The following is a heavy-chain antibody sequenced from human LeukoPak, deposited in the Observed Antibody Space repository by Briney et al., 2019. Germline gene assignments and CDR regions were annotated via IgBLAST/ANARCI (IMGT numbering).Heavy chain of an antibody. Sequence: PVKVSCXASGGTFSSYAISWVRQAPGQGLEWMGRIIPIFGTANYAQKFQGRVTITTDESTSTAYMELSSLRSEDTAVYYCAGGPPNYYDSSGYQYSSDYWGQGTLVTVSS. D-gene: IGHD3-22*01. CDR3: AGGPPNYYDSSGYQYSSDY. CDR1: GGTFSSYA. CDR2: IIPIFGTA. V-gene: IGHV1-69*05. J-gene: IGHJ4*02.